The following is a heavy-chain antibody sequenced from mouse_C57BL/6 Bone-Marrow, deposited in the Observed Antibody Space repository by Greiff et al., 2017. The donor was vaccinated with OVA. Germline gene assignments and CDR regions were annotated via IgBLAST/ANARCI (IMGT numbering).Heavy chain of an antibody. D-gene: IGHD2-4*01. CDR1: GYTFTEYT. V-gene: IGHV1-62-2*01. CDR2: FYPGSGSI. CDR3: ARHERDDYDRYYFDY. J-gene: IGHJ2*01. Sequence: QVHVKQSGAELVKPGASVKLSCKASGYTFTEYTIHWVKQRSGQGLEWIGWFYPGSGSIKYNEKFKDKATLTADKSSSTVYMELSRLTSEDSAVYFCARHERDDYDRYYFDYWGQGTTLTVSS.